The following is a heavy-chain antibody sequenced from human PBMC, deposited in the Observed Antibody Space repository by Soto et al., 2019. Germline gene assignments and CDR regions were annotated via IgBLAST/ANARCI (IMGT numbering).Heavy chain of an antibody. D-gene: IGHD1-7*01. J-gene: IGHJ6*02. CDR2: IIPICGTA. V-gene: IGHV1-69*12. CDR1: GGTFSSYA. CDR3: ASHGITGTWVYYYGMDV. Sequence: QVQLVQSGAEVKKPGSSVKVSCKASGGTFSSYAISWVRQAPGQGLEWMGGIIPICGTANYAQKFQGRVTITADESTSTAYMERSSMRAEDTAVYYCASHGITGTWVYYYGMDVWGQGTTVTGSS.